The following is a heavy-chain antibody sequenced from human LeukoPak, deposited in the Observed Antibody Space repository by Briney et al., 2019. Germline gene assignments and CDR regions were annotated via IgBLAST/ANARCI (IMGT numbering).Heavy chain of an antibody. CDR1: GGSISSYY. V-gene: IGHV4-59*08. Sequence: SETLSLTCTVSGGSISSYYWSWIRQPPGKGLEWIGYIYYSGSTNYNPSLKSRVTISVDTSKNQFSLKLSSVTAADTAVYYCARGPSYDILTGYYRPFDYWGQGTLVTVSS. D-gene: IGHD3-9*01. J-gene: IGHJ4*02. CDR3: ARGPSYDILTGYYRPFDY. CDR2: IYYSGST.